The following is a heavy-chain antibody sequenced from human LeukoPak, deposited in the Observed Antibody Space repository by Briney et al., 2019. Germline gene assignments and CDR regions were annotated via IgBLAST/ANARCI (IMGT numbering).Heavy chain of an antibody. Sequence: PGGSLRLSCAASGFTFSSYDMYWVRQAPGKGLEYVSGISSNGGSTYYANSVKGRLTISRDNSKNTLYLQMGSLRADDMAVYYCARVVLSRGWLDYWGQGTLVTVSS. CDR3: ARVVLSRGWLDY. V-gene: IGHV3-64*01. CDR1: GFTFSSYD. CDR2: ISSNGGST. D-gene: IGHD5-24*01. J-gene: IGHJ4*02.